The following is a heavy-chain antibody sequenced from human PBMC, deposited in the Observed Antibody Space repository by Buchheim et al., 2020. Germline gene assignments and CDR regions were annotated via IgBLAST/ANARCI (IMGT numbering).Heavy chain of an antibody. CDR2: IKEDGTET. Sequence: EVQLVDSGGGLVQPGGSLRLSCAASGFTFSSSWMSWVRQAPGKGLEWVANIKEDGTETYYIDSVKGRFTISRDNAKNSLYLQMNSLRVEDTALYYCAREDYEELYLPAGTTDWGHGTL. CDR3: AREDYEELYLPAGTTD. J-gene: IGHJ4*01. D-gene: IGHD3-22*01. CDR1: GFTFSSSW. V-gene: IGHV3-7*04.